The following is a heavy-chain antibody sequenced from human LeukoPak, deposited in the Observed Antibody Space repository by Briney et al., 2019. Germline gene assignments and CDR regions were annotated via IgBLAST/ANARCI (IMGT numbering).Heavy chain of an antibody. J-gene: IGHJ5*02. V-gene: IGHV1-69-2*01. CDR3: ATGFGVVIKPSYNWFDP. CDR1: GYTFTDYY. Sequence: GASVKVSCKASGYTFTDYYMHWVQQAPGKGLEWMGRVDPEDGETIYAEKFQGRVTITADTSTDTAYMELSSLRSEDTAVYYCATGFGVVIKPSYNWFDPWGQGTLVTVSS. D-gene: IGHD3-3*01. CDR2: VDPEDGET.